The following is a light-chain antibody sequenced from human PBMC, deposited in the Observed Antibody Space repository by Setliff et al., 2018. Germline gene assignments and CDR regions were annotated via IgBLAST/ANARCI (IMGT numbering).Light chain of an antibody. CDR1: SSDVGGYNY. V-gene: IGLV2-11*01. CDR3: SSYAGSRNFYV. CDR2: DVS. Sequence: QSALAQPRSVSGSPGQSVTISCTGTSSDVGGYNYVSWYQQHPGKAPKFMIYDVSKRPSGVPDRFSGSKSGNTASLTVSGLQAEDEADYYCSSYAGSRNFYVFGTGTRSPS. J-gene: IGLJ1*01.